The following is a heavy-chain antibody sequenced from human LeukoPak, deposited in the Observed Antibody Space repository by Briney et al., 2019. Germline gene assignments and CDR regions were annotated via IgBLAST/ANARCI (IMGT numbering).Heavy chain of an antibody. J-gene: IGHJ3*02. Sequence: PGGSLRLSCAAAGFTFDNYAMHWARQAPGKGLEWVSRISWNTGNIDYADSVKGRFTISRDNAKNSLYLQMNSLRAEDTALYYCAKGTTFDAFDMWGQGTMVTVSS. CDR2: ISWNTGNI. CDR3: AKGTTFDAFDM. V-gene: IGHV3-9*01. D-gene: IGHD3-16*01. CDR1: GFTFDNYA.